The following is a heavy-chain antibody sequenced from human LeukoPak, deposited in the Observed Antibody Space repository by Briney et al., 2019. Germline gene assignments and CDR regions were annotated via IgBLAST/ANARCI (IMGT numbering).Heavy chain of an antibody. CDR1: GFTFSSYG. V-gene: IGHV3-33*06. CDR3: AKDLERLRVTTFDY. D-gene: IGHD4-17*01. Sequence: GGSLRLSCAASGFTFSSYGMHWVRQAPGKGMEWVAVIWYDGSNKYYADSVKGRFTTSTDNSKNTLYLQMNSLRAEDTAVYYCAKDLERLRVTTFDYWGQGTLVTVSS. CDR2: IWYDGSNK. J-gene: IGHJ4*02.